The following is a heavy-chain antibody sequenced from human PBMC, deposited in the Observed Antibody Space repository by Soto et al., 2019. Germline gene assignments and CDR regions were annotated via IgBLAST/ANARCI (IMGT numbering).Heavy chain of an antibody. Sequence: EVQLLESGGGLAQPGGSLRLSCTTSGFPFSSYAMNWVRQAPGKGLEWLSTISGGGGSIYYAESVKGRFTVSRDNPKNTLFLQMSRLRGEDTAVYYCALSPDEFQLVSGAGQLDYWGQGTLVTVSS. V-gene: IGHV3-23*01. CDR1: GFPFSSYA. CDR2: ISGGGGSI. D-gene: IGHD2-8*02. CDR3: ALSPDEFQLVSGAGQLDY. J-gene: IGHJ4*02.